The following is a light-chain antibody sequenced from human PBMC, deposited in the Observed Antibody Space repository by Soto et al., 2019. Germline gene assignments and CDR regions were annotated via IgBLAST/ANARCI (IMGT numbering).Light chain of an antibody. CDR2: EGS. J-gene: IGLJ1*01. V-gene: IGLV2-23*01. CDR3: CSYAGSSSYV. Sequence: QSALTQPASVSGSPGQSITISCTGTSGDVGSYNLVSWYQQHPGKAPKLMICEGSKRPSGVSDRFSGSKSGNTASLTISGLQAEDEADYYCCSYAGSSSYVFGTGTKVTVL. CDR1: SGDVGSYNL.